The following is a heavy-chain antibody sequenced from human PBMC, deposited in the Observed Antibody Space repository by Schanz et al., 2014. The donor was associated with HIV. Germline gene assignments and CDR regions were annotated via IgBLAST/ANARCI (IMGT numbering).Heavy chain of an antibody. J-gene: IGHJ4*02. D-gene: IGHD2-8*01. CDR2: ISESGRYT. V-gene: IGHV3-23*01. CDR3: ARDRMVYAQAPLYYFDY. Sequence: EVQLLESGGGLVQPGGSLRLSCAASGLTFSDYAMTWVRQGAGKGLEWVSTISESGRYTYYADSVKGRFTISRDNSKNTVYLQLKSLRAEDTAVYYCARDRMVYAQAPLYYFDYWGQGTLVTVSS. CDR1: GLTFSDYA.